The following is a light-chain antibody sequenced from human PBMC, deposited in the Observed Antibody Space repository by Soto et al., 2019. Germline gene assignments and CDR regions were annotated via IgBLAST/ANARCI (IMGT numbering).Light chain of an antibody. V-gene: IGKV1-5*01. CDR1: QSISSW. CDR2: DAS. J-gene: IGKJ5*01. CDR3: QQYNGLIT. Sequence: IQRTKSPSTLSSSAGDRVTITCRASQSISSWLAWYQQKPGKAPKLLIYDASSLESGVPSRFSGSGSGTEFTLTISSLQPDDFATYYCQQYNGLITFGQGTRLEVK.